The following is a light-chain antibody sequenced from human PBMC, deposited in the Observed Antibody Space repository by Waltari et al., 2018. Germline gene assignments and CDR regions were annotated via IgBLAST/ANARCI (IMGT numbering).Light chain of an antibody. CDR1: VLAEKY. V-gene: IGLV3-27*01. CDR2: KDT. Sequence: YDLTQPFSVSVSPEQTATITCSGDVLAEKYVRWFQQKPGQAPTLILYKDTERPSGIPELFSGSSSGSTVTLTIRGALLEDEADYHCHAAADNNWFFGGGTKLTVL. CDR3: HAAADNNWF. J-gene: IGLJ2*01.